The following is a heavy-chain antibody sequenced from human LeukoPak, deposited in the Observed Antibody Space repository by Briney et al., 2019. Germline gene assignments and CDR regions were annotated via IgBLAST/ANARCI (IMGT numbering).Heavy chain of an antibody. J-gene: IGHJ4*02. CDR1: GYTFTGYY. D-gene: IGHD3-10*01. V-gene: IGHV1-2*02. Sequence: ASVNVSCKASGYTFTGYYIHWVRQAPGQGLEWMGWINPNSGDTNFAQKFQGRVTMTRDTSISTAYMELNRLRSDDTAVYYCARDGSGSYYFYWGQGTLVTVSS. CDR2: INPNSGDT. CDR3: ARDGSGSYYFY.